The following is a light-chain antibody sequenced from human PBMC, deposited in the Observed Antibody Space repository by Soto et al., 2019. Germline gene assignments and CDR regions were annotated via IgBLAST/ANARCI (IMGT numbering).Light chain of an antibody. V-gene: IGLV3-21*04. J-gene: IGLJ2*01. CDR3: QVWDSSSDPPV. CDR2: YDS. CDR1: NIGSKS. Sequence: SYELTQPPSVSVAQGKTAWITCGGNNIGSKSVHWYQQKPGQAPGLVIDYDSDRPSGIPERFSGSNSGNTATLTISRVEAGDEAEYYCQVWDSSSDPPVFGGGTKLTVL.